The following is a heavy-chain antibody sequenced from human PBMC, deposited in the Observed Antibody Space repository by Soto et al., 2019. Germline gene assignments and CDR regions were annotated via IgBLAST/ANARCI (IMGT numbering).Heavy chain of an antibody. CDR1: GFTFSSYW. J-gene: IGHJ4*02. Sequence: PGGSLRLSCEASGFTFSSYWMHWVRQAPGGELEWVSRINSDESNTMYADSVKGRFTISRDNAKNTLYLHMDSLRADDTAVYYCTKGGTSTSYWGLFDYWGQGTLVTSPQ. CDR3: TKGGTSTSYWGLFDY. V-gene: IGHV3-74*03. D-gene: IGHD7-27*01. CDR2: INSDESNT.